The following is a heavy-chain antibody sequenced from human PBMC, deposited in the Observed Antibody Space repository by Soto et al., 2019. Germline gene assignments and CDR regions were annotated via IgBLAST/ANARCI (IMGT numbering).Heavy chain of an antibody. CDR1: GFTFSTYA. Sequence: GGSLRLSCAASGFTFSTYAMSWVRQAPGKGLEWVSAISGSGGSTYYADSVQGRFTVSRDNSKNTLYLQMNSLRAEDTAVYYCAKDGDYSSSWYKYWGQGTLVTVSS. V-gene: IGHV3-23*01. CDR2: ISGSGGST. CDR3: AKDGDYSSSWYKY. J-gene: IGHJ4*02. D-gene: IGHD6-13*01.